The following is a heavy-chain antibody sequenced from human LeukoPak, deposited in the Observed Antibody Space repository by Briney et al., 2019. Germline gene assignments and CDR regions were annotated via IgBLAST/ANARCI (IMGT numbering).Heavy chain of an antibody. CDR2: IKQDGSEK. CDR1: GFTFSSYW. CDR3: ARATNSLIVVLPPGTLYFNY. J-gene: IGHJ4*02. Sequence: GGSLRLSCAASGFTFSSYWMSWVRQAPGKGLEWVANIKQDGSEKYYVDSVKGRFTISRDNAKNSLYLQMNSLRAEDTAVYYCARATNSLIVVLPPGTLYFNYWGQGTLVIVSS. V-gene: IGHV3-7*04. D-gene: IGHD2-2*01.